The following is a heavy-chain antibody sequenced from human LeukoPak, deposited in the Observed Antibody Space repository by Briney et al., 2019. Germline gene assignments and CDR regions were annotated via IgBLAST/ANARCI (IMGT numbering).Heavy chain of an antibody. CDR2: IYYSGST. CDR3: ARSRGYSYGTTFLDY. CDR1: GSSISSYY. D-gene: IGHD5-18*01. J-gene: IGHJ4*02. Sequence: SETLSLTCTVSGSSISSYYWSWIRQPPGKGLEWIGYIYYSGSTNYNPSLKSRVIISEDTSKNQFSPKLSSVTAADTAVYYCARSRGYSYGTTFLDYWGQGTLVTVSS. V-gene: IGHV4-59*08.